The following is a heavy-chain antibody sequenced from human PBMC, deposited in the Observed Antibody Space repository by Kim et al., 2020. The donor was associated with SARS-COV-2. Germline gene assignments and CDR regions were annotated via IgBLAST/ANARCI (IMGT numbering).Heavy chain of an antibody. CDR2: IKSKTDGGTT. Sequence: GGSLRLSCAASGFTFSNAWMSWVRQAPGKGLEWVGRIKSKTDGGTTDYAAPVKGRFTISRDDSKNTLYLQMNGLKTEDTAVYYCTTDPMMPPDGMDVWGQGTTVTVSS. V-gene: IGHV3-15*01. CDR1: GFTFSNAW. D-gene: IGHD3-22*01. J-gene: IGHJ6*02. CDR3: TTDPMMPPDGMDV.